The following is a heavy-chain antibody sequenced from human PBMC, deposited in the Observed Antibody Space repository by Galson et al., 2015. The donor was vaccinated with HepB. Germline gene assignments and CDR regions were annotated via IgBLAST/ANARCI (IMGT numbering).Heavy chain of an antibody. V-gene: IGHV3-23*01. D-gene: IGHD1-14*01. Sequence: SLRLSCVASGFTFNNYAMNWVRQAPGKGLEWVSVISYNGGSIYYADSVKGRFTISRDNSKNTLYLQMNSLRAEDAATYYCVKGGKGVDYWGQGTLVIVSS. CDR2: ISYNGGSI. CDR1: GFTFNNYA. J-gene: IGHJ4*02. CDR3: VKGGKGVDY.